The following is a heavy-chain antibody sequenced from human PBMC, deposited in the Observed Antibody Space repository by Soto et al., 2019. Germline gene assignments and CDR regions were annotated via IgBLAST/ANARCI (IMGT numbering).Heavy chain of an antibody. J-gene: IGHJ4*02. CDR2: TKNKANRYTT. D-gene: IGHD1-26*01. CDR3: ARWVSGSPDN. Sequence: EVQLVESGGGLVQPGGSLRLSCAASGFTLSDHYMDWVRQAPGKGLEWVGRTKNKANRYTTEYAASVNGRFTISRDDSKNPLYLQMNSQKTEDTAVYYCARWVSGSPDNWGQGTLVTVSS. V-gene: IGHV3-72*01. CDR1: GFTLSDHY.